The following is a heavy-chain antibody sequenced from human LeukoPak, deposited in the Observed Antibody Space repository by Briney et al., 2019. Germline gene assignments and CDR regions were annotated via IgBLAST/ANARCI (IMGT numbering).Heavy chain of an antibody. CDR3: ARHAYNTGWADDY. D-gene: IGHD6-19*01. J-gene: IGHJ4*02. CDR2: ITNSGTV. Sequence: GGSLRLSCAASGFTFSSYAMSWVRQAPGKGLEWVSYITNSGTVYYADSVKGRFTISRDDAKSSLYLQMSTLRDEDTAIYYCARHAYNTGWADDYWGQGTLVTVSS. V-gene: IGHV3-48*02. CDR1: GFTFSSYA.